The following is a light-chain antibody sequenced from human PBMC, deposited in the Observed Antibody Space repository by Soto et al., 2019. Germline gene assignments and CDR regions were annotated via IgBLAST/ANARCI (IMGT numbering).Light chain of an antibody. J-gene: IGKJ1*01. CDR1: QSVSSY. CDR3: QQRSDWPLT. CDR2: DAS. Sequence: EIVLTQSPATLSLSPGERATLSCRASQSVSSYFAWYQQKPGQAPRLLIYDASSRATGIPARFSGSGSGTDFTLTISSLEPEDFAVYYCQQRSDWPLTFSQGT. V-gene: IGKV3-11*01.